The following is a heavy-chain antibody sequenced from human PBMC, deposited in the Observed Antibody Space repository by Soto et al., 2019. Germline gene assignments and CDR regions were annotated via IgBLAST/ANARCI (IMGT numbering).Heavy chain of an antibody. Sequence: SETLSLTCTVSGCSISSSSYYWGWIRQPPGKGLEWIGSIFYSGSTYYNPSLKSRVTISVDTSKNQFSLKLSSVTAADTAVYYCARGDLAARASLDNWFDPWGQGTLVT. CDR3: ARGDLAARASLDNWFDP. D-gene: IGHD6-6*01. CDR1: GCSISSSSYY. CDR2: IFYSGST. V-gene: IGHV4-39*07. J-gene: IGHJ5*02.